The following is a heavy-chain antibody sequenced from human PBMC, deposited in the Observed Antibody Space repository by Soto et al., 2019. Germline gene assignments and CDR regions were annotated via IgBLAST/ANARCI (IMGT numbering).Heavy chain of an antibody. V-gene: IGHV3-30-3*01. CDR1: GFTFSNYI. D-gene: IGHD3-10*01. J-gene: IGHJ4*02. Sequence: QVQLVESGGGVVQPGRSLRLSCAASGFTFSNYIMHWVRQAPGKGLEGVAIILHDGNNKYYADSVKGRFTLSRDNSKNTLYLQMNSVRTEDTAIYYCARDEEGGSYCDLGYWGQGTLVTVSS. CDR2: ILHDGNNK. CDR3: ARDEEGGSYCDLGY.